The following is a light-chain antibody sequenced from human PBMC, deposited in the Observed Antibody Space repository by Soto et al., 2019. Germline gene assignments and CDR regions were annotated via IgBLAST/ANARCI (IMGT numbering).Light chain of an antibody. V-gene: IGKV3-15*01. CDR2: GAS. Sequence: EIVMTQSPATLSVSPGERATLSFRASQSVSGNLAWYQQKPGQAPRLLIYGASTRATGIPARFSGSGSGTEFTLTTSSLQSEDVAVYYCEKYNNWPPLTFGQGTKLDIK. J-gene: IGKJ2*01. CDR3: EKYNNWPPLT. CDR1: QSVSGN.